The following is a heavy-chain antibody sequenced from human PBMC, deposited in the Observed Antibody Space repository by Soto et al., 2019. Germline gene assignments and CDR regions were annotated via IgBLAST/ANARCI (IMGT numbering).Heavy chain of an antibody. V-gene: IGHV3-30*18. CDR3: AKDLGGFGELFRSYYGMDV. J-gene: IGHJ6*02. Sequence: QVQLVESGGGVVQPGRSLRLSCAASGFTFSSYGMHWVRQAPGKGLEWVAVISYDGSNKYYADSVKGRFTISRDNSKNTLYMQMNSLRAKDPGADYCAKDLGGFGELFRSYYGMDVWGQGTTVTVSS. CDR2: ISYDGSNK. CDR1: GFTFSSYG. D-gene: IGHD3-10*01.